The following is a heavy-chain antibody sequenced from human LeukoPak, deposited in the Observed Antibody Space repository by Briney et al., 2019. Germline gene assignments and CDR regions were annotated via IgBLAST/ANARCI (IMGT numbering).Heavy chain of an antibody. CDR2: INHSGST. J-gene: IGHJ4*02. Sequence: SETLSLTCAVYGGSFSGYYWNWIRQSPGKGLEWIGEINHSGSTNYNPSLKSRVTISVDTSKNQFSLELSSVTAADTAVYYCARSTTAYYDKVSLSHWGQGTLVTVSS. V-gene: IGHV4-34*01. CDR3: ARSTTAYYDKVSLSH. CDR1: GGSFSGYY. D-gene: IGHD3-22*01.